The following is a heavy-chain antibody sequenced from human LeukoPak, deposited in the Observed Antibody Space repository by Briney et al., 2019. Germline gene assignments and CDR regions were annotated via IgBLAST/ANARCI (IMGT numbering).Heavy chain of an antibody. J-gene: IGHJ4*02. D-gene: IGHD3-10*01. CDR1: GFTFSSYG. CDR3: ARSGVLLWFGELSPPDY. V-gene: IGHV3-33*01. Sequence: PGRSLRLSCAASGFTFSSYGMHWVRQAPGKGLEWVAVIWYDGSNKYYADSVKGRFTISRDNSKNTLYLQVNSLRAEDTAVYYCARSGVLLWFGELSPPDYWGQGTLVTVSS. CDR2: IWYDGSNK.